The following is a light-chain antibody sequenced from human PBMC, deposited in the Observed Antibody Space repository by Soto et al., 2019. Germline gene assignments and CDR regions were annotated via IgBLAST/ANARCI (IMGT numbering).Light chain of an antibody. CDR1: SGHSSNA. V-gene: IGLV4-69*01. CDR2: LNSDGSH. Sequence: QVVVTQSPSASASLGASVKLTCTLSSGHSSNAIAWHQQQPEKGPRFLMKLNSDGSHSNGDGIPDRFSGSRSGAERYLTISSLQSEDEADYYCQTWDTASYVFGTGTKLTVL. CDR3: QTWDTASYV. J-gene: IGLJ1*01.